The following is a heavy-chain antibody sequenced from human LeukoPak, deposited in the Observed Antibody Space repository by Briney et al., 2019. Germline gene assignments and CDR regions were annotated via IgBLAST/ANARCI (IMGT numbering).Heavy chain of an antibody. CDR2: ISGSGGST. J-gene: IGHJ4*02. Sequence: GGSLRLSCAASGFTFSEDYMTWLRQTPGKGLEWVSAISGSGGSTYYADSVKGRFTISRDNSKNTLYLQMNSLRAEDTAVYYCAKDDELTTVTIFDYWGQGTLVTVSS. CDR1: GFTFSEDY. V-gene: IGHV3-23*01. D-gene: IGHD4-17*01. CDR3: AKDDELTTVTIFDY.